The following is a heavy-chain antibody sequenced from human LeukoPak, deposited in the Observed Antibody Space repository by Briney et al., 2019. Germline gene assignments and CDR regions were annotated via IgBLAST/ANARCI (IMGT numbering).Heavy chain of an antibody. V-gene: IGHV3-15*01. Sequence: GGSLRLSCTGSGFTFNYAWMSWVRQAPGKGLEWVGRIKRKSDGGATDYAAPVKGRFTISRDDSKSTLYLQMNSLKTEDTAVYYCATGHGKTDFDYGGQGALVTVSS. CDR3: ATGHGKTDFDY. J-gene: IGHJ4*02. CDR2: IKRKSDGGAT. D-gene: IGHD1-1*01. CDR1: GFTFNYAW.